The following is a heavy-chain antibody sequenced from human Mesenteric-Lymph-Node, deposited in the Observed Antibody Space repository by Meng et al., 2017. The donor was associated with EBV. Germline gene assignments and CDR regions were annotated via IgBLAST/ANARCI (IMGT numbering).Heavy chain of an antibody. CDR1: GSTFTSYY. Sequence: QVQLVQAGAERKKPGASVKVSCKASGSTFTSYYVHWGRQAPGQGLEWMGIINPSGGSPTYAQKFQGRVTMTRDTTTSTVYMDLSSLRSDDTAVYYCARCVVATWSCDYWGQGTLVTVSS. D-gene: IGHD5-12*01. CDR2: INPSGGSP. V-gene: IGHV1-46*01. J-gene: IGHJ4*02. CDR3: ARCVVATWSCDY.